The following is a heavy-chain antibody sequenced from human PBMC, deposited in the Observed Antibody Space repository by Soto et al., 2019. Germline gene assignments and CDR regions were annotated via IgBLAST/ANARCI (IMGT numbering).Heavy chain of an antibody. J-gene: IGHJ4*02. CDR1: GGSFSGYY. D-gene: IGHD3-10*01. CDR2: INHSGST. CDR3: ARGMVRGVIAYYFDY. Sequence: QVQLQQWGAGLLKPSETLSLTCAVYGGSFSGYYWSWIRQPPGKGLEWIGEINHSGSTNYNPSLKSRVTISVDTSKNQFSLKLSSVTAADTAVYYCARGMVRGVIAYYFDYWGQGALVTDSS. V-gene: IGHV4-34*01.